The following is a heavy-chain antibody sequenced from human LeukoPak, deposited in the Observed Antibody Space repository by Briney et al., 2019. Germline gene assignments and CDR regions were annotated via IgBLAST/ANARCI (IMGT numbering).Heavy chain of an antibody. CDR1: GFTFSSYA. Sequence: PGGSLRLSCAASGFTFSSYAMSWARQAPGKGLEWVSVIYSGGSTYYADSVKGRFTISRDNSKNTLYLQMNSLRAEDTAVYYCARAHGDSRDFDYWGQGTLVTVSS. CDR3: ARAHGDSRDFDY. CDR2: IYSGGST. J-gene: IGHJ4*02. V-gene: IGHV3-53*01. D-gene: IGHD4-17*01.